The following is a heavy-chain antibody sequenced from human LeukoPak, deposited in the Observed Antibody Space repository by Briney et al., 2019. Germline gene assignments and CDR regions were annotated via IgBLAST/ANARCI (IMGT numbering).Heavy chain of an antibody. D-gene: IGHD3-22*01. CDR3: ARALDYYDSSGPYYFDY. V-gene: IGHV3-66*02. Sequence: GGSLRLSCAASGFTVSSNYMSWVRQAPGKGLEWVSVIYSGGSTYYADSVKRRFTISRDNSKNTLYLQMNSLRAEDTAVYYCARALDYYDSSGPYYFDYWGQGTLVTVSS. CDR1: GFTVSSNY. CDR2: IYSGGST. J-gene: IGHJ4*02.